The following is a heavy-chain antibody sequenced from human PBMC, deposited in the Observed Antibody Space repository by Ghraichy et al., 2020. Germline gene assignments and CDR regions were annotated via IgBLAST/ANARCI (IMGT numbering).Heavy chain of an antibody. CDR1: GFTFRSNW. Sequence: LSLTCAASGFTFRSNWMSWVRQAPGKGLEWVANINQGGSAKFYVDSVEGRFTISRDNAKNSLYLQMNNLRAEDTAVYYCVRECSTSCYYGMDVWGQGTTVTVSS. J-gene: IGHJ6*02. CDR3: VRECSTSCYYGMDV. V-gene: IGHV3-7*01. D-gene: IGHD2-2*01. CDR2: INQGGSAK.